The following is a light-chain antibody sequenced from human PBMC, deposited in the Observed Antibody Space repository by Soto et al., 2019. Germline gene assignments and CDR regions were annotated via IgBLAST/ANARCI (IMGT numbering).Light chain of an antibody. V-gene: IGLV2-14*01. J-gene: IGLJ1*01. Sequence: QSVLTQPASVTGSPGQSITISCTGTRTDVGGYNYVSWYQQHPGKAPKLMIYDVSNRPSGVSNRFSGSKSGNTASLTISGLQAEDEADYSCSSYTSSSTPYVFGTGTKVTVL. CDR2: DVS. CDR1: RTDVGGYNY. CDR3: SSYTSSSTPYV.